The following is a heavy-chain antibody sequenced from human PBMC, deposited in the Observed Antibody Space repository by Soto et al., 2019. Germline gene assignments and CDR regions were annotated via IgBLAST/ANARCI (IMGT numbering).Heavy chain of an antibody. CDR3: ARDFSPTQSDVLTGYRIYYYYGMDV. V-gene: IGHV1-2*04. Sequence: ASVKVSCKASGYTFTGYYMHWVRQAPGQGLEWMGWINPNSGGTYYVQKFQGCVTMTRDTSISTAYMELSRLRSDDTAVYYCARDFSPTQSDVLTGYRIYYYYGMDVCGQGTTVTVSS. CDR1: GYTFTGYY. CDR2: INPNSGGT. J-gene: IGHJ6*02. D-gene: IGHD3-9*01.